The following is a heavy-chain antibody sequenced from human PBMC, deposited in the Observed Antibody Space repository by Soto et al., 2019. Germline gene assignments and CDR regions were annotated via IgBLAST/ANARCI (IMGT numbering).Heavy chain of an antibody. CDR1: GGSISSSSYY. D-gene: IGHD3-22*01. Sequence: SETLSLTCTVSGGSISSSSYYWGWIRQPPGKGLEWIGSIYYSGSTYYNPSLKSRVTISVDTSKNQFSLKLSSVTAADTAVYYCARGYYDSSGYQRREYYYGMDFWGQGTTVTVSS. V-gene: IGHV4-39*01. CDR2: IYYSGST. J-gene: IGHJ6*02. CDR3: ARGYYDSSGYQRREYYYGMDF.